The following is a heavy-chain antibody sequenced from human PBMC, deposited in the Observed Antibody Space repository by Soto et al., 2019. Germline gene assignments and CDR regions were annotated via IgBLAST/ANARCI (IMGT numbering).Heavy chain of an antibody. CDR3: AKIMHYYDSSGYPLVGPFDY. D-gene: IGHD3-22*01. CDR1: GFTFSSYG. CDR2: ISYDGSNK. Sequence: PGGSLRLSCAASGFTFSSYGMHWVRQAPGKGLEWVAVISYDGSNKYYADSVKGRFTISRDNSKNTLYLQMNSLRAEDTAVYYCAKIMHYYDSSGYPLVGPFDYWGQGTLVTVSS. J-gene: IGHJ4*02. V-gene: IGHV3-30*18.